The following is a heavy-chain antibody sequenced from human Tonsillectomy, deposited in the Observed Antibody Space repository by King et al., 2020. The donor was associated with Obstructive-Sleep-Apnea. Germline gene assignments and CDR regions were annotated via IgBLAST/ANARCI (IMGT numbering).Heavy chain of an antibody. Sequence: QLQESGPRLVKPSETLSLTCTVSGGSFRSYYWSWIRQSPGKGLEWIGYIHYSGNTNYNPSLKSRVTMSVDTSKNQFSLRLSSLTPADTAVYYCARNLGVAARPDNWFDPWARAPWSPSPQ. V-gene: IGHV4-59*01. CDR2: IHYSGNT. D-gene: IGHD6-6*01. CDR1: GGSFRSYY. CDR3: ARNLGVAARPDNWFDP. J-gene: IGHJ5*02.